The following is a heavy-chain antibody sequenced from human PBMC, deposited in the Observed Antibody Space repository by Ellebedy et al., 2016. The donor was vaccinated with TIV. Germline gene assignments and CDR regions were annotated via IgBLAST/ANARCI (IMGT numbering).Heavy chain of an antibody. CDR1: GASITTSY. CDR3: ARDRDRGYSDYLLGGDWLDP. J-gene: IGHJ5*02. CDR2: ISGNGNT. D-gene: IGHD5-12*01. Sequence: MPSETLSLTCTVSGASITTSYWSWIRQSPVKGLEWIGHISGNGNTNYNPSLQSRVTIAMDTSKNQFSRNLTSVNAADTAIYYCARDRDRGYSDYLLGGDWLDPWGQGTLVSVSS. V-gene: IGHV4-59*01.